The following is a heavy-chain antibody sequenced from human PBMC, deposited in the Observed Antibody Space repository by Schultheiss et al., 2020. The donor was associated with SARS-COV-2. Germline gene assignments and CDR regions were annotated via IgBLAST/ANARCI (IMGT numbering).Heavy chain of an antibody. V-gene: IGHV4-31*01. J-gene: IGHJ4*02. Sequence: SETLSLTCTVSGGSISSGGYYWSWIRQHPGKGLEWIGYIYYSGSTYYNPSLKSLVTISVDTSKNQFSLKLSSVTAADTAVYYCARGVGISPTAVDYWGQGTLVTVSS. CDR1: GGSISSGGYY. CDR2: IYYSGST. D-gene: IGHD2-21*01. CDR3: ARGVGISPTAVDY.